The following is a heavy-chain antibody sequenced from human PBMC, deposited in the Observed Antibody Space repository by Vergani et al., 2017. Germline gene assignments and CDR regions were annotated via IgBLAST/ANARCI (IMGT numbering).Heavy chain of an antibody. CDR3: ARDRSFDDFWSGYSAH. Sequence: QVQLVQSGAEVKKPGASVKVSCKASGYTFTGYYMHWVRQAPGQGLEWMGWINPNSGGTNYAQKFQGRVTMTRDTSISTAYMELSRLRSDDTAVYYCARDRSFDDFWSGYSAHWGQGTLVTVSS. J-gene: IGHJ4*02. CDR2: INPNSGGT. V-gene: IGHV1-2*02. CDR1: GYTFTGYY. D-gene: IGHD3-3*01.